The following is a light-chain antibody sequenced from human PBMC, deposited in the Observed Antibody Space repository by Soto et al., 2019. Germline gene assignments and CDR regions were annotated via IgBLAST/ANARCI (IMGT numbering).Light chain of an antibody. CDR3: QQYNSYPVT. J-gene: IGKJ5*01. CDR1: QGIGND. CDR2: AAS. V-gene: IGKV1-16*02. Sequence: DIQLTQSPSSLSASVGDRVTITCRASQGIGNDVAWYQQKPGRAPKSLIHAASSLQSGVPSKFSGSGSGTDFSLTISSLQTEDFATYYCQQYNSYPVTFGQGTRLEIK.